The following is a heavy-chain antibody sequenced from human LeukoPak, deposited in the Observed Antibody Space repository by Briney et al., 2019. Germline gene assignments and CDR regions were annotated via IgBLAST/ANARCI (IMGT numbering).Heavy chain of an antibody. D-gene: IGHD3-9*01. J-gene: IGHJ4*02. CDR3: AKNALYYDILTGPLDS. Sequence: GGSLRLSCAASGFTFNEYTMHWVRQAPGKGLEWVSLIRWDGASTYYGDSVKGRFTISRDNSKNSLYLQLNSLRTEDTALYYCAKNALYYDILTGPLDSWGQGTLVTVSS. V-gene: IGHV3-43*01. CDR2: IRWDGAST. CDR1: GFTFNEYT.